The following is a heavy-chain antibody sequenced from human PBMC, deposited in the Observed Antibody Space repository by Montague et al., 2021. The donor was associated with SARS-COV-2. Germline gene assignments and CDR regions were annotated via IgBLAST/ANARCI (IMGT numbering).Heavy chain of an antibody. CDR1: GGSFSGYY. J-gene: IGHJ5*02. Sequence: SETLSLTCALYGGSFSGYYWSWIRQPRGKGLEWIGEINHSGSTNXNPSLKSRVTISVDTSKNQFSLKLSSVTAADTAVYYCARQKIEITIFGVVGARWFDPWGQGTLVTVSS. V-gene: IGHV4-34*01. D-gene: IGHD3-3*01. CDR3: ARQKIEITIFGVVGARWFDP. CDR2: INHSGST.